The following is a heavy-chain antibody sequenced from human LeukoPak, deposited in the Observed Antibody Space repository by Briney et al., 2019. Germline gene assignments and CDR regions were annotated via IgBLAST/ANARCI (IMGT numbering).Heavy chain of an antibody. CDR3: ARVLGYSYGVPIDY. J-gene: IGHJ4*02. Sequence: SETLSLTCAVYGGSFSGYYWSWIRQPPGKGLEWIGEINHSGSTNYNPSLKSRVTISVDTSKNQFSLKLSSVTAADTAVYYCARVLGYSYGVPIDYWGQGTLVTVSS. D-gene: IGHD5-18*01. CDR2: INHSGST. CDR1: GGSFSGYY. V-gene: IGHV4-34*01.